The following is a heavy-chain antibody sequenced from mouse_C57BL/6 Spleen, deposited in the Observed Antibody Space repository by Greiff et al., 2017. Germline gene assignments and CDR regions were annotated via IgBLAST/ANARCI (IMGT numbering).Heavy chain of an antibody. CDR3: ARFDYGSSYGAAMDY. J-gene: IGHJ4*01. V-gene: IGHV1-81*01. CDR1: GYTFTSYG. D-gene: IGHD1-1*01. Sequence: QVQLQQSGAELARPGASVKLSCKASGYTFTSYGISWVKQRTGQGLEWIGEIYPRSGNTYYNEKFKGKATLTADKSSSTAYMELRSLTSEDSAVYFCARFDYGSSYGAAMDYWGQGTSVTVSS. CDR2: IYPRSGNT.